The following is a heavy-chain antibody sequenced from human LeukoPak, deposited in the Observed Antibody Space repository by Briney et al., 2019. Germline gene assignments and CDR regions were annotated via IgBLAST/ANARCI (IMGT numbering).Heavy chain of an antibody. D-gene: IGHD4-11*01. CDR3: ARSYSNHLFGMDV. J-gene: IGHJ6*02. Sequence: GGSLRLSCAASGFTVSSYYMTWVRQAPGKGLEWVSVIYSGGSTYYADSVKGRVAISRDNSKNTVFLQMNSVRAADTALYYCARSYSNHLFGMDVWGQGTTVTVSS. V-gene: IGHV3-66*01. CDR2: IYSGGST. CDR1: GFTVSSYY.